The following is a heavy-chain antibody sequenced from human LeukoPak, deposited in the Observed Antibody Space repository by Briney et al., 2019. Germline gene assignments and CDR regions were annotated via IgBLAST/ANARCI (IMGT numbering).Heavy chain of an antibody. CDR1: GYRFSSYW. CDR2: IYPGDSDT. J-gene: IGHJ4*02. Sequence: PGESLKISCKGSGYRFSSYWIAWVHQMPGKGLEWMGIIYPGDSDTRYSPSFQGQVTISADKSISTAYLQWSSLKASDTAMYYCARVSLLYGDYSCGDYWGQGTLVTVSS. D-gene: IGHD4-17*01. CDR3: ARVSLLYGDYSCGDY. V-gene: IGHV5-51*07.